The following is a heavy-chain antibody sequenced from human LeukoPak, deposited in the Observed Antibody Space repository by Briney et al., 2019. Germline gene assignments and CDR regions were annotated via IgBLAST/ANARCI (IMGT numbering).Heavy chain of an antibody. CDR1: GFTFSSYA. CDR3: AKVPPGYYYGSGSYYSGVY. CDR2: ISGSGGST. Sequence: GGSLGLSCAASGFTFSSYAMSWVRQAPGKGLEWVSAISGSGGSTYYADSVKGRFTISRDNSKNTLYLQMNSLRAEDTPVYYCAKVPPGYYYGSGSYYSGVYWGQGTLVTVSS. J-gene: IGHJ4*02. V-gene: IGHV3-23*01. D-gene: IGHD3-10*01.